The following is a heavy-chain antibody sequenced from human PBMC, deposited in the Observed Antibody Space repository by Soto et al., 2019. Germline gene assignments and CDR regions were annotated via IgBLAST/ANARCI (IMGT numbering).Heavy chain of an antibody. Sequence: GESLKISCAASGFTFSSYSMNWVRQAPGKGLEWVSSISSSSSYIYYADSVKGRFTISRDNAKNSLYLQMNSLRAEDTAVYYCAKGIPYYYDSSGNHDYWGQGTLVTVSS. V-gene: IGHV3-21*01. CDR3: AKGIPYYYDSSGNHDY. J-gene: IGHJ4*02. D-gene: IGHD3-22*01. CDR2: ISSSSSYI. CDR1: GFTFSSYS.